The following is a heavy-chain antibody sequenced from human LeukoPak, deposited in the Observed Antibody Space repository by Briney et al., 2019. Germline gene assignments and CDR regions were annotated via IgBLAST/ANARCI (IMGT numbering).Heavy chain of an antibody. Sequence: GGSLRLSCAASGFNFSKYTMTWVRQAPGKGLEWVSSISGSGGNTYYAASVKGRFTISRDNPKNTLYLQMNSLRAEDTAVYFCAKRGVVIRVILVGFHKEAYYFDSWGQGALVTGSS. CDR3: AKRGVVIRVILVGFHKEAYYFDS. D-gene: IGHD3-22*01. V-gene: IGHV3-23*01. J-gene: IGHJ4*02. CDR1: GFNFSKYT. CDR2: ISGSGGNT.